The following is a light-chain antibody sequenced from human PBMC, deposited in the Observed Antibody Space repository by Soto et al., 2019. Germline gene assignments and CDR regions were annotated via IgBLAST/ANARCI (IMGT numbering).Light chain of an antibody. Sequence: EIVLTQSPGTLSLSPGDRATLSCRASQRVSSSYLAWYQQKPGQAPRLLIYDASNRAAGIPARFGGSGSGTDFTLTIISLEPEDFAVYYCQQRQHWPPITFGQGTRLEIK. J-gene: IGKJ5*01. V-gene: IGKV3D-20*02. CDR1: QRVSSSY. CDR2: DAS. CDR3: QQRQHWPPIT.